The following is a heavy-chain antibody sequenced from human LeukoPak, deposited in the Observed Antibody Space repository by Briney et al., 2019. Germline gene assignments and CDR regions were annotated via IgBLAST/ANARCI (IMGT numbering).Heavy chain of an antibody. CDR1: GFTFSSSG. CDR2: IGTDGTIT. CDR3: ARGYGSGHSS. D-gene: IGHD6-19*01. V-gene: IGHV3-74*01. Sequence: GGSLRLSCAASGFTFSSSGMHWVRQGPGKGLMWVSRIGTDGTITSYADSVKGRFTISRDNAKNTLYLQMNSLRAEDTSVYYCARGYGSGHSSWGQGTLVTVSS. J-gene: IGHJ4*02.